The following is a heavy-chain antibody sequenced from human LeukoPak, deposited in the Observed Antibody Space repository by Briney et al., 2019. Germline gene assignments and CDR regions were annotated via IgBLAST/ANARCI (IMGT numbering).Heavy chain of an antibody. D-gene: IGHD6-19*01. V-gene: IGHV3-9*03. J-gene: IGHJ4*02. Sequence: GGSLRLSCAASGFTFDDYAMHWVRQAPGMGLEWVSGISWNSGSIGYADSVKGRFTISRDNAKNSLYLQMNSLRAEDMALYYCAKEGSGWYYFDYWGQGTLVTVSS. CDR1: GFTFDDYA. CDR3: AKEGSGWYYFDY. CDR2: ISWNSGSI.